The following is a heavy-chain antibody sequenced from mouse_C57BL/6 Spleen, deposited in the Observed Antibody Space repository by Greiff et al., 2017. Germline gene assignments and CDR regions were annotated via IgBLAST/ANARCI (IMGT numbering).Heavy chain of an antibody. D-gene: IGHD2-2*01. CDR3: ARSGSAMGTTGAMDD. CDR2: IYPGSGNT. J-gene: IGHJ4*01. Sequence: QVQLQQSGAELVRPGASVKLSCKASGYTFTDYYINWVKQRPGQGLEWIARIYPGSGNTYYNEKFKGKATLTAEKSSSTAYMQLSSLTSEDTAVYFCARSGSAMGTTGAMDDWGQGTSVTVSS. V-gene: IGHV1-76*01. CDR1: GYTFTDYY.